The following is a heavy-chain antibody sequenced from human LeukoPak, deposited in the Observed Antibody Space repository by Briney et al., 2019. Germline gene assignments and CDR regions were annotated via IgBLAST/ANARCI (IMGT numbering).Heavy chain of an antibody. Sequence: ASVKVSCKASGYTFTGYHMHWVRQAPGQGLEWMGRINPNSGDTNYAQKFQGRVTMTRDTSISTAYMDLSRLRSDDTAVYYCASSLFWSGYYHYFDYWGQGTLVTVSS. CDR2: INPNSGDT. CDR1: GYTFTGYH. D-gene: IGHD3-3*01. V-gene: IGHV1-2*06. J-gene: IGHJ4*02. CDR3: ASSLFWSGYYHYFDY.